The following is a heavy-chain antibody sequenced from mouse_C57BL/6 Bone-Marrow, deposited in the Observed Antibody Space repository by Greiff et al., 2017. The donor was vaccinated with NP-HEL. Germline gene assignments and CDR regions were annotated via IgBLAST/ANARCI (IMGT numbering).Heavy chain of an antibody. Sequence: EVKVVESGGDLVKPGGSLKLSCAASGFTFSSYGMSWVRQTPDKRLEWVATISSGGSSTYYPDSLKGRSTISRDNAKNTLYLQMSSLKSEDTAMYYCARHYYGSPYYAMDYWGQGTSVTVSS. J-gene: IGHJ4*01. CDR1: GFTFSSYG. CDR3: ARHYYGSPYYAMDY. D-gene: IGHD1-1*01. V-gene: IGHV5-6*01. CDR2: ISSGGSST.